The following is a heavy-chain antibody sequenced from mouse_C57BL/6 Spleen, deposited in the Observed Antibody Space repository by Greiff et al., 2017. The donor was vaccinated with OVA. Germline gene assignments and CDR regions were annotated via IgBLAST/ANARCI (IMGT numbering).Heavy chain of an antibody. CDR3: ASLYGSSRYFDV. Sequence: EVMLVESGGDLVKPGGSLKLSCAASGFTFSSYGMSWVRQTPDKRLEWVATISSGGSYTYYPDSVKGRFTISRDNAKNTLYLQMSSLKSEDTATYYCASLYGSSRYFDVWGTGTTVTVSS. CDR2: ISSGGSYT. CDR1: GFTFSSYG. V-gene: IGHV5-6*01. J-gene: IGHJ1*03. D-gene: IGHD1-1*01.